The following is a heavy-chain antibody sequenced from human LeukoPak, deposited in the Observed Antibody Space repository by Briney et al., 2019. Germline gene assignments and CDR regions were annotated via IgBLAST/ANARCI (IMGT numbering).Heavy chain of an antibody. J-gene: IGHJ3*02. CDR3: ARDAYYYESSTYSMGAFDI. Sequence: GGSLRLSCAASGFTFSSYAMHWVRQAPGKGLEWVAVISYDGSNKYYADSVKGRFTISRDNSKNTLYLQMNSLRAEDTAVYYCARDAYYYESSTYSMGAFDIWGQGTMVTVSS. V-gene: IGHV3-30-3*01. CDR2: ISYDGSNK. CDR1: GFTFSSYA. D-gene: IGHD3-22*01.